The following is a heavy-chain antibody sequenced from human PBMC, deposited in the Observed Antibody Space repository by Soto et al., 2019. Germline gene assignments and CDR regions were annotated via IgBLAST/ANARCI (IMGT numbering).Heavy chain of an antibody. CDR1: GFTFSSYA. Sequence: GGSLRLSCAASGFTFSSYAMSWVRQAPGKGLEWVSAISGSGGSTYYADSVKGRFAISRDNSKNTLYLQMNSLRAEDTAVYYCAKGWVRSYVEHFDYWGQGTLVTVSS. CDR2: ISGSGGST. J-gene: IGHJ4*02. D-gene: IGHD1-26*01. CDR3: AKGWVRSYVEHFDY. V-gene: IGHV3-23*01.